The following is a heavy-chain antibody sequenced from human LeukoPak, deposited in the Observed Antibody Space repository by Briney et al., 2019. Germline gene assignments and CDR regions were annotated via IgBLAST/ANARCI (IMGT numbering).Heavy chain of an antibody. V-gene: IGHV3-21*01. CDR1: GFTFNTYT. J-gene: IGHJ4*02. D-gene: IGHD2-21*02. CDR2: INTRSSNI. Sequence: GGSLRLSCAASGFTFNTYTMSWVRQAPGKGLEWVSSINTRSSNICYADSVKGRFTVSRDNTKNSLYLQMNSLRAEDTAVYFCAKESGDCGADCLALNDYWGQGTLVTVSS. CDR3: AKESGDCGADCLALNDY.